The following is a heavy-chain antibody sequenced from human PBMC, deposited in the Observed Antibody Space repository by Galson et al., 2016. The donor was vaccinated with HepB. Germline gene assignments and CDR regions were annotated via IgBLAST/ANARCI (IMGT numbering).Heavy chain of an antibody. D-gene: IGHD3/OR15-3a*01. CDR1: GISVTTFEVG. J-gene: IGHJ4*02. V-gene: IGHV2-5*02. CDR2: IYWDDED. Sequence: PALVKPTQTLTLTCSDSGISVTTFEVGVGWIRQSPGKAPEWLAIIYWDDEDRYSPSLKSRLTITRDTSKNQVVLTMINMDPEDTATYYCAHRGRTRYFDTWGQGTLVTVSS. CDR3: AHRGRTRYFDT.